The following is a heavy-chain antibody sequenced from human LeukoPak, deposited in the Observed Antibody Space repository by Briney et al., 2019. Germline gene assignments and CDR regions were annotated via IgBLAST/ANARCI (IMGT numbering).Heavy chain of an antibody. D-gene: IGHD5-12*01. CDR2: IRFDESNK. CDR1: GFIFSSYG. CDR3: ARGPSGYHNT. Sequence: SGGSLRLSCAASGFIFSSYGMHWVRQAPGKGLEWVAFIRFDESNKYYAASVKGRFTISRDNSKNTLYLQMNSLRAEDTAVYYCARGPSGYHNTGGQGTLVTVSS. V-gene: IGHV3-30*02. J-gene: IGHJ4*02.